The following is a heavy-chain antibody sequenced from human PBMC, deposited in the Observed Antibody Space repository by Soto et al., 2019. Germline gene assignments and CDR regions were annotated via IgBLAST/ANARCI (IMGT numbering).Heavy chain of an antibody. CDR1: PGSISSSY. Sequence: QVQLQESGPGLVKPSETLTLTCTVSPGSISSSYWSWIRQPPGRGLEWIGHVAYSGTTKYNPSLKGRGSTSVSTSKRQFSLRLTSVTAADTAVYYCAREAQDYYFDHWGQGILVTVSS. J-gene: IGHJ5*02. CDR3: AREAQDYYFDH. V-gene: IGHV4-59*01. D-gene: IGHD1-26*01. CDR2: VAYSGTT.